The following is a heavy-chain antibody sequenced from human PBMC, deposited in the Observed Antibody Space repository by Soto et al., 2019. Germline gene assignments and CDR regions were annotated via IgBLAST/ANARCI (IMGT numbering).Heavy chain of an antibody. CDR3: ASSSGDLDVYGMDI. Sequence: GSLRLSCAASGFTFSRYAMSRVRQAPGKGLEWVSTVTGGGHTTYNADSVSGRFTISRDNSKNTLYLQMNNLRAEDTAIYYCASSSGDLDVYGMDIWGPGTTVTVSS. V-gene: IGHV3-23*01. CDR2: VTGGGHTT. J-gene: IGHJ6*02. CDR1: GFTFSRYA. D-gene: IGHD3-10*01.